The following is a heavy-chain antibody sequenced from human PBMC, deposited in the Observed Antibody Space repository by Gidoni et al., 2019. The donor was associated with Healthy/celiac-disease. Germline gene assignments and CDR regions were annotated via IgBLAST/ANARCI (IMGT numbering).Heavy chain of an antibody. V-gene: IGHV1-8*01. Sequence: QVQQVQSGAEAKKTGASVTLSCKDAGTACPSYDINWVRQATGQGLEWMGWMNPNSGNTGYAQKFQGRVTMTRNTSVSTAYMELSSLRSEDTAVYYCARGIVVSTNGWFDPWGQGTLVTVSS. D-gene: IGHD2-2*01. CDR2: MNPNSGNT. CDR3: ARGIVVSTNGWFDP. CDR1: GTACPSYD. J-gene: IGHJ5*02.